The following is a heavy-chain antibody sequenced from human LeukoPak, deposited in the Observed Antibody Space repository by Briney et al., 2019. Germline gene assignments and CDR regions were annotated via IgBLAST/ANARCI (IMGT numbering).Heavy chain of an antibody. J-gene: IGHJ4*02. CDR3: AKDLDPYSSGLGSH. V-gene: IGHV3-23*01. D-gene: IGHD6-19*01. Sequence: GGSLRLSCAASGFTFRTSDMSWVRQAPGKGLEWVSAISGSGVSTYYADPVKGRFTISRDNSKNTLYLQMNSLRAEDTAVYYCAKDLDPYSSGLGSHWGQGTLVTVSS. CDR2: ISGSGVST. CDR1: GFTFRTSD.